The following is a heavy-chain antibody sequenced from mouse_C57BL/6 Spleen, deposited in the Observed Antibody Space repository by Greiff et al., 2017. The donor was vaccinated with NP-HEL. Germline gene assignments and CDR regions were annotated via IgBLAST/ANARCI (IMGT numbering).Heavy chain of an antibody. CDR2: IDPSDSYT. J-gene: IGHJ2*01. CDR1: GYTFTSYW. V-gene: IGHV1-69*01. D-gene: IGHD2-2*01. Sequence: VQLQQPGAELVMPGASVKLSCKASGYTFTSYWMHWVKQRPGQGLEWIGEIDPSDSYTNYNQKFKGKSTVTVDKSSSTAYMQLSSLTSEDSAVYDCARAGYDGGFDYWGKGTTLTVS. CDR3: ARAGYDGGFDY.